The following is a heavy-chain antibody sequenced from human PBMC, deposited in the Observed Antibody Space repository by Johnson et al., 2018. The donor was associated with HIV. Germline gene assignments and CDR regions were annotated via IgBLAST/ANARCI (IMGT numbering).Heavy chain of an antibody. V-gene: IGHV3-30*04. J-gene: IGHJ3*02. Sequence: QVLLVESGGGVVQPGRSLRLSCAASGFTFSSYAMHWVRQAPDKGLEWVAVISYDGSNKYYADSVKGRFTISRDNSKNTLYLQMNSLRAEDTAVYYCARPQGTGDAFDIWGQGTMVTVSS. CDR2: ISYDGSNK. D-gene: IGHD1-1*01. CDR3: ARPQGTGDAFDI. CDR1: GFTFSSYA.